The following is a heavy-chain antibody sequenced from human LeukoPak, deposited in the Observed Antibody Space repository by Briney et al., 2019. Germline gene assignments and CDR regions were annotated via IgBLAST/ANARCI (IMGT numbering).Heavy chain of an antibody. J-gene: IGHJ5*02. CDR3: ARPRCSSTSCYSGEDWFDP. CDR1: GYTFTSYG. CDR2: ISAYNGNT. D-gene: IGHD2-2*01. V-gene: IGHV1-18*01. Sequence: ASVEVSCKASGYTFTSYGISWVRQAPGQGLEWMGWISAYNGNTNYAQKLQGRVTMTTDTSTSTAYMELRSLRSDDTAVYYCARPRCSSTSCYSGEDWFDPWGQGTLVTVSS.